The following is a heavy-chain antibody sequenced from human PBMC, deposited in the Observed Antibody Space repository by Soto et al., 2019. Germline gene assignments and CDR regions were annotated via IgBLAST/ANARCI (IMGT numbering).Heavy chain of an antibody. CDR3: GRGGSDSPMAPGY. D-gene: IGHD5-18*01. J-gene: IGHJ4*02. CDR1: GFTVSRHW. V-gene: IGHV3-74*01. CDR2: INQDGSDT. Sequence: PGGSLRLSSAASGFTVSRHWMHWVRQAPGKGLVWVSRINQDGSDTDYADSVKGRFTISRDNAKNTLYLQMNSLRAEDTAVYYCGRGGSDSPMAPGYWGQGTLVTVSS.